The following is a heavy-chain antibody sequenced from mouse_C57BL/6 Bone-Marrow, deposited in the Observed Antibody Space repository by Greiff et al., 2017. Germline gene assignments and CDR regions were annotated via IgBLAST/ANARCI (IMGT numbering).Heavy chain of an antibody. V-gene: IGHV1-62-2*01. CDR3: ARSKYYAMDY. J-gene: IGHJ4*01. Sequence: QVHVKQSGAELVKPGASVKLSCKASGYTFTEYTIHWVKQRSGQGLEWIGWFYPGSGSIKYNEKFKDKATLTADKSSSTAYMQFSSLTSEDSAIYYCARSKYYAMDYWGQGTSVTVSS. CDR2: FYPGSGSI. CDR1: GYTFTEYT.